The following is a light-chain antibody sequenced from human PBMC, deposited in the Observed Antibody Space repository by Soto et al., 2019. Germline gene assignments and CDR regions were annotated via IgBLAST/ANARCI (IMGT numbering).Light chain of an antibody. CDR2: DAS. CDR1: QSVTDW. Sequence: EIVVTQSPATLSLSLGERATLSCRSSQSVTDWVAWYQHRPGQAPRLLIFDASNRAPDIPASFSGSGSGTDFTLTISGLEPEDSAVYYCAQRHWPWTVGQGTKVEI. CDR3: AQRHWPWT. J-gene: IGKJ1*01. V-gene: IGKV3-11*01.